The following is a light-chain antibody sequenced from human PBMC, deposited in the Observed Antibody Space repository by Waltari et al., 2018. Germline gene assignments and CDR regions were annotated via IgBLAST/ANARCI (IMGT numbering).Light chain of an antibody. V-gene: IGLV2-14*01. CDR1: SSDVGGYNY. Sequence: QSALTQPASVSGSPGLSITISCTGTSSDVGGYNYDSWYQQHPGKAPNLMIYEVSNRPSGVSNRLFGSTSGNTASLIISGLQAEDEADYYCSSYTSSSPNYVFGTGTKVTVL. CDR3: SSYTSSSPNYV. J-gene: IGLJ1*01. CDR2: EVS.